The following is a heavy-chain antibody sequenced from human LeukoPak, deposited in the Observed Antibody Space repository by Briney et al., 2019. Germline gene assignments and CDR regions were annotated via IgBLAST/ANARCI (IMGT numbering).Heavy chain of an antibody. J-gene: IGHJ5*02. CDR3: ARGPNKYDGGNSGSAWFDP. CDR1: GYTFTSYD. V-gene: IGHV1-8*01. Sequence: ASVKVSCKASGYTFTSYDINWVRQATGLGPEWMGWMNPNSGNTCYAQKFQGRVTMTRNTSISTAYLELSSLTSEDTAVYYCARGPNKYDGGNSGSAWFDPWGQGSLVTVSS. D-gene: IGHD4-23*01. CDR2: MNPNSGNT.